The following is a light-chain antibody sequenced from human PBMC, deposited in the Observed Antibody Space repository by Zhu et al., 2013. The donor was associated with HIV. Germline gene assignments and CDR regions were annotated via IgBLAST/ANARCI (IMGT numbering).Light chain of an antibody. CDR1: SNDVGGYKY. CDR2: DVN. V-gene: IGLV2-14*01. J-gene: IGLJ2*01. Sequence: QSALTQPASVSGSPGQSITISCTGTSNDVGGYKYVSWYQQHPGKAPKLMIFDVNDRPSGVSNRFSGSKSGNTASLTISGLQAEDGADYYCCSYVGSSSVVFGGGTKLTVL. CDR3: CSYVGSSSVV.